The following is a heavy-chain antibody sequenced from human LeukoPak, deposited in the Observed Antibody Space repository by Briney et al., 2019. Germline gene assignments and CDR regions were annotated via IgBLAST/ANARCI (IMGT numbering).Heavy chain of an antibody. CDR1: GGTFSSYA. J-gene: IGHJ6*02. CDR3: ARGRVRWELPQYYYYYYGMDV. CDR2: IIPIFGTA. D-gene: IGHD1-26*01. Sequence: ASVKVSCKASGGTFSSYAISWARQAPGQGLEWMGGIIPIFGTANYAQKFQGRVTITADESTSTAYTELSSLRSEDTAVYYCARGRVRWELPQYYYYYYGMDVWGQGTTVTVSS. V-gene: IGHV1-69*13.